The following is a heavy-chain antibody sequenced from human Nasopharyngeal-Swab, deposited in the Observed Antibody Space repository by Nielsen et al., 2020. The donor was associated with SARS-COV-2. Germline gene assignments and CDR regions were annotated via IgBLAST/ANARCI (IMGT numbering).Heavy chain of an antibody. CDR1: GGSFSGYY. CDR2: INHSGTT. J-gene: IGHJ3*02. V-gene: IGHV4-34*01. Sequence: SETLSLTCAVYGGSFSGYYWSWIRQPPGKGLEWIGEINHSGTTNYNPSLKSRITISIDTSKNQFSLKLSSVTAADTAVYYCARVHQAALRQRSGSYRPKLDAFDIWGQGTMVTVSS. D-gene: IGHD3-10*01. CDR3: ARVHQAALRQRSGSYRPKLDAFDI.